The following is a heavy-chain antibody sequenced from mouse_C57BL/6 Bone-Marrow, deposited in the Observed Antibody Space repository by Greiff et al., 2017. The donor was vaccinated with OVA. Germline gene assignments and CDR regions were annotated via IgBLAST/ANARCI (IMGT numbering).Heavy chain of an antibody. J-gene: IGHJ2*01. Sequence: EVQLQQSGPELVKPGASVKISCKASGYTFTDYYMNWVKQSHGKSLEWIGDINPNNGGTSYNQKFKGKATLTVDKSSSTAYMELRSLTSEDSAIYYCASWGGEDYWGQGTTLTVSS. V-gene: IGHV1-26*01. CDR2: INPNNGGT. D-gene: IGHD4-1*01. CDR1: GYTFTDYY. CDR3: ASWGGEDY.